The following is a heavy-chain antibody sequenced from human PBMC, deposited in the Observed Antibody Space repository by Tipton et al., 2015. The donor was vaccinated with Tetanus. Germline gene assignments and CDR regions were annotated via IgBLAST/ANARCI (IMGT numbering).Heavy chain of an antibody. CDR3: AKEALGVLNL. CDR2: INGASTTV. Sequence: SLRLSCAASGFTFNRHTMNWVRQTPGRGLEWISSINGASTTVYYADSVKGRFTISRDNSKNTLSLQLNSLRADDTAIYYCAKEALGVLNLWGNGTTVIVSS. V-gene: IGHV3-23*01. CDR1: GFTFNRHT. J-gene: IGHJ6*04. D-gene: IGHD1-14*01.